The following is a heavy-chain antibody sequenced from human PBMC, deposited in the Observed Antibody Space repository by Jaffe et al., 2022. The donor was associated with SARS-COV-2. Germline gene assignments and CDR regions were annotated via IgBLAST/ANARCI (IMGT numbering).Heavy chain of an antibody. V-gene: IGHV3-23*04. Sequence: EVQLVESGGGLVQPGGSLRLSCAASGFTFSSYAMSWVRQAPGKGLEWVSAISGSGGSTYYADSVKGRFTISRDNSKNTLYLQMNSLRAEDTAVYYCAKSGGGRENYYYGMDVWGQGTTVTVSS. CDR3: AKSGGGRENYYYGMDV. J-gene: IGHJ6*02. CDR1: GFTFSSYA. CDR2: ISGSGGST. D-gene: IGHD3-10*01.